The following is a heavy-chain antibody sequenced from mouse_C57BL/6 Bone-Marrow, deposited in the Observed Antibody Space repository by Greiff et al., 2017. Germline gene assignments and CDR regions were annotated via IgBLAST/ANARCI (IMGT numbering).Heavy chain of an antibody. D-gene: IGHD1-1*01. CDR3: ARLLLRLYFDY. CDR1: GYSITSGYY. CDR2: ISYDGSN. J-gene: IGHJ2*01. Sequence: ESGPGLVKPSQSLSLTCSVTGYSITSGYYWNWIRQFPGNKLEWMGYISYDGSNNYNPSLKNRISITRDTSKNQFFLKLNSVTTEDTATYYGARLLLRLYFDYWGQGTTLTVSS. V-gene: IGHV3-6*01.